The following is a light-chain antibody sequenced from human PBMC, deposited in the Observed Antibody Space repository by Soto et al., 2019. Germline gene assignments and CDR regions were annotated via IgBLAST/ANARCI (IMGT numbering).Light chain of an antibody. CDR3: CSYAGSYSWV. J-gene: IGLJ3*02. V-gene: IGLV2-11*01. CDR2: DVS. Sequence: QSALTQPRSVSGSPGQSVTISCTGTSSDVGDYNYVSWYQQHPGKAPKLIIYDVSKRPSGVPDRFSGSKSGNTASLTISGLQAEDEADYYCCSYAGSYSWVFGGGIKLTVL. CDR1: SSDVGDYNY.